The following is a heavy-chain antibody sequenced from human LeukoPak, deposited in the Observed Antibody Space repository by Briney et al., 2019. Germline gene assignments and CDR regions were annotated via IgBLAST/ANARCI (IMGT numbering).Heavy chain of an antibody. CDR3: ASRGGYYYNY. V-gene: IGHV3-48*01. J-gene: IGHJ4*02. D-gene: IGHD3-22*01. CDR2: ISSSSSTI. Sequence: GGSLRLSCAASGFTFSSYSMNWVRQAPGKGLEWVSYISSSSSTIYYADSVKGRFTISRDNAKNSLYLQMNSLRADDTAVYYCASRGGYYYNYWGQGTLVTVSS. CDR1: GFTFSSYS.